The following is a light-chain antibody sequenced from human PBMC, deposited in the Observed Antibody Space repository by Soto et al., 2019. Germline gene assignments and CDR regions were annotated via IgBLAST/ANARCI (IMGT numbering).Light chain of an antibody. CDR2: DVT. CDR1: SSDVGGYNF. V-gene: IGLV2-14*01. Sequence: QSVLTQPASVSGSPGQSITISCSGTSSDVGGYNFVSWYQQHPDKAPKLMIYDVTNRPSGVSNHFSGSKSGNTASLTISGLQAEDEADYSCSSYTSISTYVFGTGTKVPVL. CDR3: SSYTSISTYV. J-gene: IGLJ1*01.